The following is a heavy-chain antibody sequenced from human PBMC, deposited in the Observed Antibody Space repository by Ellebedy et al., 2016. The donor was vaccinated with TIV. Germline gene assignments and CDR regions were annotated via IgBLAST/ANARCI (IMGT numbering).Heavy chain of an antibody. V-gene: IGHV1-69*13. CDR2: IIPIFGTA. J-gene: IGHJ4*02. Sequence: SVKVSCXASGYTFTSYYMHWVRQAPGQGLEWMGGIIPIFGTANYAQKFQGRVTITADESTSTAYMELSSLRSEDTAVYYCAAIDCSSTSCPFDYWGQGTLVTVSS. CDR1: GYTFTSYY. CDR3: AAIDCSSTSCPFDY. D-gene: IGHD2-2*01.